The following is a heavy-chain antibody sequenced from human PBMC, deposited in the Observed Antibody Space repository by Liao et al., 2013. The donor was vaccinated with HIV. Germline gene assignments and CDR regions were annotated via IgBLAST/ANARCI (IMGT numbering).Heavy chain of an antibody. J-gene: IGHJ4*02. CDR1: GGSISRYY. CDR2: IHSSGTT. CDR3: ARSYSSFVPFDY. V-gene: IGHV4-4*07. D-gene: IGHD3-22*01. Sequence: QVQLQESGPGLLKTSETLSLTCTVSGGSISRYYWTWIRQPAGKGLHWIGRIHSSGTTDYNPSLKSRLTMSVDTSKNEVSLRLTSVTDADTAVYYCARSYSSFVPFDYWGRGTLVTVSS.